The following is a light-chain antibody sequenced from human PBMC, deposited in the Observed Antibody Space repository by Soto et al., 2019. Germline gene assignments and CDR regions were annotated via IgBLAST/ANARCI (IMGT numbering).Light chain of an antibody. V-gene: IGKV3-20*01. J-gene: IGKJ1*01. CDR3: QPYGTSPRT. CDR1: QSLMIVD. Sequence: PGESATLSRRASQSLMIVDLACDQQIPGLAPGLLIYGASSRATGIPDGFSGSGSGTDFNLTVNRLAPEDFAVYYCQPYGTSPRTVGQGTKVDIK. CDR2: GAS.